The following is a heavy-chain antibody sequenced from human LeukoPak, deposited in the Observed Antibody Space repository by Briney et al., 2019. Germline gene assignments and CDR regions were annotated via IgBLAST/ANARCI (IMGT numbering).Heavy chain of an antibody. J-gene: IGHJ4*02. CDR2: ISGSGGST. V-gene: IGHV3-23*01. CDR1: GFTFSSYG. Sequence: PGGSLRLSCAASGFTFSSYGMSWVRQAPGKGLESVSAISGSGGSTYYADSVKGRFTISRDNSKNTLYLQMNSLRAEDTAVYYCAKQDRSMVRGVITRWGQGTLVTVSS. D-gene: IGHD3-10*01. CDR3: AKQDRSMVRGVITR.